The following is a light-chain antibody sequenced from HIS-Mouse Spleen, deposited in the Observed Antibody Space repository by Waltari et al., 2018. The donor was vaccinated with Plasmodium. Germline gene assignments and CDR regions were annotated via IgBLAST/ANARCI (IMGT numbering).Light chain of an antibody. J-gene: IGKJ4*02. Sequence: DIQMTQHPSSLSASIGDRVTITCRASQSISSYLNWYQQKPGKAPKLLIYAASSLQRGVPSRFSGSRSGTDFTLTISSLQPEDFATYYCQQSYSTPPTFGGGTKVEIK. CDR3: QQSYSTPPT. V-gene: IGKV1-39*01. CDR2: AAS. CDR1: QSISSY.